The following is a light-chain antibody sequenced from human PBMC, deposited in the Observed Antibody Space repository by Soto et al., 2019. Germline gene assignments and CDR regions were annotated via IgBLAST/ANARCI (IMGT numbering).Light chain of an antibody. CDR3: QQYDSYPYT. CDR2: KAS. J-gene: IGKJ2*01. CDR1: QSIDNG. Sequence: DIQMTQSPAILSASVGDRVTLTCRASQSIDNGLAWFQQKPGKVPKLLIYKASSLESGVPSRFSGSGSGTEFTLAISSLQPDDFATYYCQQYDSYPYTFGQGTKLEIK. V-gene: IGKV1-5*03.